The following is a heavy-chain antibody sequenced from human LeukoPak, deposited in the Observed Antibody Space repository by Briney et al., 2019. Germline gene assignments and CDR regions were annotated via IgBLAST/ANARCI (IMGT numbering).Heavy chain of an antibody. CDR2: IKQDGSEK. D-gene: IGHD3-22*01. CDR3: ARDGKYYDSSGYYAFDY. CDR1: GFTFSSYW. Sequence: GGSLRLSCAASGFTFSSYWMSWVRQAPGKGLEWVANIKQDGSEKYYVDSVKGRFTISRDNAKNSLYLQMNSLRAEDTAVYYCARDGKYYDSSGYYAFDYWGQGTLVTVSS. V-gene: IGHV3-7*01. J-gene: IGHJ4*02.